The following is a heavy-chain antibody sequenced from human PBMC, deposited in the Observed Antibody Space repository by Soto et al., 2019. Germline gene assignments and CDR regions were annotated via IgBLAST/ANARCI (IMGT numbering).Heavy chain of an antibody. Sequence: SETLSLTCTVSGGSISSYYWSWIRQPPGKGLEWIGYIYYSGSTNYNPSLKSRVTISVDTSKNQSSLKLSSVTAADTAVYYCARDGLGLVYWGQGTLVTVSS. V-gene: IGHV4-59*01. D-gene: IGHD3-16*01. CDR2: IYYSGST. CDR3: ARDGLGLVY. CDR1: GGSISSYY. J-gene: IGHJ4*02.